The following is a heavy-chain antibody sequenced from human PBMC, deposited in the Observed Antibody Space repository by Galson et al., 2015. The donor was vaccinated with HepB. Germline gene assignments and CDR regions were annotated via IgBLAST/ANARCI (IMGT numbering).Heavy chain of an antibody. J-gene: IGHJ1*01. CDR1: GFTFSSYG. CDR2: IWYDGSNK. D-gene: IGHD6-13*01. V-gene: IGHV3-33*01. Sequence: SLRLSCAASGFTFSSYGMHWVRQAPGKGLEWVAVIWYDGSNKYYADSVKGRFTTSRDNSKNTLYLQMNSLRAEDTAVYYCARGALVRSQYFQHWGQGTLVTVSS. CDR3: ARGALVRSQYFQH.